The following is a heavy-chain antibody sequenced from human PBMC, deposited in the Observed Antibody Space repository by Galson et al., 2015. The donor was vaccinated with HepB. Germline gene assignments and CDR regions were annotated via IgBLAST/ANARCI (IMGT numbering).Heavy chain of an antibody. CDR1: GGTFSSYA. J-gene: IGHJ4*02. CDR2: IIPILGIA. CDR3: ARSSGSYPFDY. V-gene: IGHV1-69*04. Sequence: SVKASCKASGGTFSSYAISWVRQAPGQGLEWMGRIIPILGIANYAQKFQGRVTITADKSTSTAYMELSSLRSEDTAVYYCARSSGSYPFDYWGQGTLVTVSS. D-gene: IGHD1-26*01.